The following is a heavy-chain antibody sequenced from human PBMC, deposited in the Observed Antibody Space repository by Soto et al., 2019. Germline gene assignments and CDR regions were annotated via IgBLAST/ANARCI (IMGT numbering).Heavy chain of an antibody. CDR2: IGGGGTDT. Sequence: QLLESGGGLVQPGGSLRVHCVASGFTFGDYAMSWVRQAPGRGLEWVSSIGGGGTDTYYAASVKGRFTISRDNSKSTLYLQMNTLRVEDTAVYYCAKDAVPYNGEWDWFDTWGQGALVTDSS. CDR1: GFTFGDYA. V-gene: IGHV3-23*01. D-gene: IGHD3-10*01. J-gene: IGHJ5*02. CDR3: AKDAVPYNGEWDWFDT.